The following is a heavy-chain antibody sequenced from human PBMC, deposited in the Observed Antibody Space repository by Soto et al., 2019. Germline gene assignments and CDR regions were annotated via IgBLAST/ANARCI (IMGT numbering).Heavy chain of an antibody. V-gene: IGHV3-13*01. D-gene: IGHD1-1*01. CDR3: ARAMEVDPIDY. Sequence: EVQLVESGGGLVQPGGSLRLSCAGSGFIFSTYDMSWVRQTAGKRLEWVSTIGVGGDTYYEDSVKGRFTIFRENAKNSLYLQINSLRVGDTAIYYCARAMEVDPIDYWGQGTLVTVSS. CDR1: GFIFSTYD. J-gene: IGHJ4*02. CDR2: IGVGGDT.